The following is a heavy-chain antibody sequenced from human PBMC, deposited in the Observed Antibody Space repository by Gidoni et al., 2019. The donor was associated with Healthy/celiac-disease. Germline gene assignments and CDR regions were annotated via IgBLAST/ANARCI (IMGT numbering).Heavy chain of an antibody. CDR1: GGSISSSRYY. Sequence: QLQLQESGPGLVKPSETLSLPCTVTGGSISSSRYYGGWIRQPPGKGLEWIGSIYYSGSPYYNPSLKSRVTISVDTSKNQFSLKLSSVTAADTAVYYCARELITFGGVTLHFYYWGQGTLVTVSS. J-gene: IGHJ4*02. CDR2: IYYSGSP. D-gene: IGHD3-16*01. CDR3: ARELITFGGVTLHFYY. V-gene: IGHV4-39*07.